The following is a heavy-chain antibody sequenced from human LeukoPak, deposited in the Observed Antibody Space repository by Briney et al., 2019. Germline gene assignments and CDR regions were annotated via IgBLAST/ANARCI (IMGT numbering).Heavy chain of an antibody. Sequence: PSQTLSLTCTVSGGSISSGGYSWSWIRQHPGKGLEWIGYIYYSGSTYYNPSLKSRVTISVDTSKNQFSLKLSSVTAADTAVYYCARDTRYCSSTSCYFDAFDIWGQGTMVTVSS. CDR1: GGSISSGGYS. J-gene: IGHJ3*02. CDR3: ARDTRYCSSTSCYFDAFDI. D-gene: IGHD2-2*01. CDR2: IYYSGST. V-gene: IGHV4-31*03.